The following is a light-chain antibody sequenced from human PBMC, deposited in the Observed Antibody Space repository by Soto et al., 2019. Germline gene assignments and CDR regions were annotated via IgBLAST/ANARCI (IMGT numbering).Light chain of an antibody. CDR1: SSDVGGYNF. J-gene: IGLJ1*01. CDR3: CLYAGSYTYV. Sequence: QSVLTQPRSVSGSPGQSVTISCTGTSSDVGGYNFVSWYQQYPGKAPKLMIYDVSKRPSGVPDRFSGSKSGNTASLTISGLQAADEADYYCCLYAGSYTYVFGSGTKVTVL. V-gene: IGLV2-11*01. CDR2: DVS.